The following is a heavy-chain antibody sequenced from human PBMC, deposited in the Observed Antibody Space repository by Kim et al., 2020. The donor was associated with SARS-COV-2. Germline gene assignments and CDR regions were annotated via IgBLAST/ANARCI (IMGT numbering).Heavy chain of an antibody. J-gene: IGHJ4*02. CDR1: GFTFRDTY. CDR2: ISGSGNTI. V-gene: IGHV3-11*01. Sequence: GGSLRLSCAASGFTFRDTYMAWIRQVPGKGLEWISYISGSGNTIYYADSAKGRFTVSRDNAENSLYLQMESLSVDDTAVYFWAREVAGAFDQWGQGTLVTVSS. CDR3: AREVAGAFDQ. D-gene: IGHD1-26*01.